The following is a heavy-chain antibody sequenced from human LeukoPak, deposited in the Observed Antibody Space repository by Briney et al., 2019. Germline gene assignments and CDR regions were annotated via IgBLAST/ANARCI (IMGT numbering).Heavy chain of an antibody. V-gene: IGHV4-38-2*02. CDR1: GYSISSGYY. D-gene: IGHD1-26*01. CDR2: IYHSGST. J-gene: IGHJ6*03. CDR3: AKGRGWEASYYYYYMDV. Sequence: SETLSLTCTVSGYSISSGYYWGWIRQPPGKGLEWIGSIYHSGSTYYNPSLKSRVTISVDTSKNQFSLKLSSVTAADTAVYYCAKGRGWEASYYYYYMDVWGKGTTVTISS.